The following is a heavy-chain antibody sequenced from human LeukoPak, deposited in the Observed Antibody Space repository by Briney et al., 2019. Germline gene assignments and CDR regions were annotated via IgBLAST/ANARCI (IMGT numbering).Heavy chain of an antibody. CDR3: ASGQINYYDSSGPRSYNYYGMDV. Sequence: SVKVSCKASGGTFSSYAISWVRQAPGQGLEWMGRIIPIFGIANYAQKFQGRVTITADKSTSTAYMELSSLRSEDTAVYYCASGQINYYDSSGPRSYNYYGMDVWGQGTTVTVSS. V-gene: IGHV1-69*04. J-gene: IGHJ6*02. D-gene: IGHD3-22*01. CDR1: GGTFSSYA. CDR2: IIPIFGIA.